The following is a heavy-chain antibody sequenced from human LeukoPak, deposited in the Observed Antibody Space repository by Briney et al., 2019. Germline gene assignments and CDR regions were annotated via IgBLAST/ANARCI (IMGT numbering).Heavy chain of an antibody. V-gene: IGHV3-23*01. Sequence: PGGSLRLSCAASGFTFSSYAMSWVRQAPGKGLEWVSAISGSGGSTYYADSVKGRFTISRDNSKNTLYLRMNSLRAEDTAVYYCAKNPYDFWSGYHFDYWGQGTLVTVSS. CDR2: ISGSGGST. J-gene: IGHJ4*02. D-gene: IGHD3-3*01. CDR1: GFTFSSYA. CDR3: AKNPYDFWSGYHFDY.